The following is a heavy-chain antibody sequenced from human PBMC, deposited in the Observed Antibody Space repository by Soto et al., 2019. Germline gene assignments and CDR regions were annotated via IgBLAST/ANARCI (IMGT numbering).Heavy chain of an antibody. CDR1: GGTFTSYT. D-gene: IGHD2-2*01. V-gene: IGHV1-69*02. J-gene: IGHJ6*02. CDR2: IIPILGIA. Sequence: VASVKVSCKASGGTFTSYTISWVRQAPGQGLEWMGRIIPILGIANYAQKFQGRVTITADKSTSTAYMELSSLRSEDTAVYYCAWIYCSSTSFYRFQPPCYYCDLHSFRGQRTTVPGS. CDR3: AWIYCSSTSFYRFQPPCYYCDLHSF.